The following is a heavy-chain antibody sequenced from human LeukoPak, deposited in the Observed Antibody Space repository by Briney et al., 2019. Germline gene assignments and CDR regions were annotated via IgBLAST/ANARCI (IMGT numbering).Heavy chain of an antibody. D-gene: IGHD3-22*01. CDR2: INPNSGGT. CDR1: GYTFTGYY. Sequence: ASVKVSCKASGYTFTGYYMHWVRQAPGQGLEWMGWINPNSGGTNYAQKFQGRVTMARDTSISTAYMELSRLRSDDTAVYYCARAEGGYYYVGYFDYWGQGTLVTVSS. CDR3: ARAEGGYYYVGYFDY. V-gene: IGHV1-2*02. J-gene: IGHJ4*02.